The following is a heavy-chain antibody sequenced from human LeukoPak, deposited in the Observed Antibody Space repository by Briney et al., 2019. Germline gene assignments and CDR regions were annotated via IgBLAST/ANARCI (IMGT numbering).Heavy chain of an antibody. J-gene: IGHJ4*02. CDR3: AKDGPNYDILTGYPYFDY. Sequence: GGSLRLSCAASGFTFSSYAMSWVRQAPGKGLEWVSAISGSGGSTYYADSVKGRFTISRDNSKNTLYLQMNSLRAEDTAVYYCAKDGPNYDILTGYPYFDYWGQGTLVTVSS. D-gene: IGHD3-9*01. V-gene: IGHV3-23*01. CDR1: GFTFSSYA. CDR2: ISGSGGST.